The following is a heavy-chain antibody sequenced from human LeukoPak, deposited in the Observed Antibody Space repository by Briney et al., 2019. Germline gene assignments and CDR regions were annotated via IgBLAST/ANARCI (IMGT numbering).Heavy chain of an antibody. CDR3: ARVVDNNSPNQIDY. CDR1: GGSISSYY. CDR2: IYYSGST. Sequence: SETLSLTCTVSGGSISSYYWSWIRQPPGKGLEWIGYIYYSGSTNYNPSLKSRVTISVDTSKNQFSLKLSSVTAADTAVYYCARVVDNNSPNQIDYWGQGALVTVSS. J-gene: IGHJ4*02. V-gene: IGHV4-59*01. D-gene: IGHD4-23*01.